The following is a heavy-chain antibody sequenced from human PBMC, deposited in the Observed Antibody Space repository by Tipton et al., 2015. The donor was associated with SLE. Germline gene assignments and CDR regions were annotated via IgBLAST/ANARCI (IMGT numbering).Heavy chain of an antibody. V-gene: IGHV4-39*07. CDR3: ARAGYSSYYFDY. CDR1: GGSISSSSYY. Sequence: TLSLTCTVSGGSISSSSYYWGWIRPPPGKGLEWNGSIYYSGSTYYNPSLKSRVTISVDTSKNQFSLKLSSVTAADTAVYYCARAGYSSYYFDYWGQGTLVTVSS. D-gene: IGHD5-18*01. J-gene: IGHJ4*02. CDR2: IYYSGST.